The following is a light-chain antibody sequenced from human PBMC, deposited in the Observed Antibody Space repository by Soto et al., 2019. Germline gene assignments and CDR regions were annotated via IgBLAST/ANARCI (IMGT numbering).Light chain of an antibody. V-gene: IGLV2-14*01. Sequence: QSALTQAASVSGSPGQSITISCTGTSSDVGGYNYVAWYQQHPGKAPKLMIYDVSNRPSGVSNRFSGSKSGNTASLTISGLQAEDEADYYCSSYTGSGTWVLGGGTKLTVL. CDR1: SSDVGGYNY. CDR3: SSYTGSGTWV. CDR2: DVS. J-gene: IGLJ3*02.